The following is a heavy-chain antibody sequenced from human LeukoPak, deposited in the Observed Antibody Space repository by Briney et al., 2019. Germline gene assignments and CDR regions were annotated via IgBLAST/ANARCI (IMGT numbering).Heavy chain of an antibody. CDR3: ARDRMDYYDSSGSVDY. CDR1: GYTFTGYY. J-gene: IGHJ4*02. Sequence: ASVKVSCKASGYTFTGYYMHWVRRAPGQGLEWMGWINPNSGGTNYAQKFQGRVTMTRDTSISTAYMELSRLRSDDTAVYYCARDRMDYYDSSGSVDYWGQGTLVTVSS. CDR2: INPNSGGT. D-gene: IGHD3-22*01. V-gene: IGHV1-2*02.